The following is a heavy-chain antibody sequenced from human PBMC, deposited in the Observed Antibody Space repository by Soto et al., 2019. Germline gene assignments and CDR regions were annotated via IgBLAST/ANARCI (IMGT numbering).Heavy chain of an antibody. V-gene: IGHV4-30-2*01. CDR1: GGSISSGGYS. CDR3: ARGAVGSSSWYVDY. D-gene: IGHD6-13*01. CDR2: IYPSGST. J-gene: IGHJ4*02. Sequence: PSETLSLTCAVSGGSISSGGYSWSWSRQPPGKGLDWIGYIYPSGSTYYNPSLKSRVTISVDRSKNQFSLKLSSVTAADTAVYYCARGAVGSSSWYVDYWGEGTRVTVSS.